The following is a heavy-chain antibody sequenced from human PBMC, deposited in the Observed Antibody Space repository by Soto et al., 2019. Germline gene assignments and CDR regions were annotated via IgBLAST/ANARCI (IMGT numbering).Heavy chain of an antibody. V-gene: IGHV1-18*04. CDR1: GYTFTSYS. Sequence: QVQLVQSGAEVKKPGASVRVSCEASGYTFTSYSISWVRQAPGQGLEWMGWISVYSGSTNYAQKLQGRDNITTDRSSRADYMELRSLRSDDTAVYYCARDSWGLAVPDYHYYAMDVWGQGTTVTVS. CDR3: ARDSWGLAVPDYHYYAMDV. D-gene: IGHD6-19*01. J-gene: IGHJ6*02. CDR2: ISVYSGST.